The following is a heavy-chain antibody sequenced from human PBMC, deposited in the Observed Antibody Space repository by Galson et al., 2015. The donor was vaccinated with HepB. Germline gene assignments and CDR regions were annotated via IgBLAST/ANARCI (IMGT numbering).Heavy chain of an antibody. CDR3: TRRGYSGFNYLGYFDL. D-gene: IGHD5-12*01. CDR2: IYPGDSDT. Sequence: QSGAEVKEPGKSLKISCKSFGYSFDTYWIGWVRQTTGKGLEWMGIIYPGDSDTRYSPSFQGQVTISVETSIHTTYLQWWSLKASDTATYYCTRRGYSGFNYLGYFDLWGRGTLVTVSS. J-gene: IGHJ2*01. CDR1: GYSFDTYW. V-gene: IGHV5-51*03.